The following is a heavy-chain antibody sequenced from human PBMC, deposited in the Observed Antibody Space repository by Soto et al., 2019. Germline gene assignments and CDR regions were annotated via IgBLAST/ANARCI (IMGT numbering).Heavy chain of an antibody. J-gene: IGHJ6*02. CDR3: ARVEVFGLSGWFSGGYYYYGMDV. Sequence: GASVKVSCKASGYTFTGYYMHWVRQAPGQGLEWMGWINPNSGGTNYAQKFQGRVTMTRDTSISTAYMELSRLRSDDTAVYYCARVEVFGLSGWFSGGYYYYGMDVWGHGTTVTVSS. V-gene: IGHV1-2*02. CDR1: GYTFTGYY. CDR2: INPNSGGT. D-gene: IGHD6-19*01.